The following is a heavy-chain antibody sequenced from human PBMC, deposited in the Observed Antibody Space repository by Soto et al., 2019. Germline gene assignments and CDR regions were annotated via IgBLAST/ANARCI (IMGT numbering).Heavy chain of an antibody. CDR3: AREKPYSSSWYHDY. J-gene: IGHJ4*02. D-gene: IGHD6-13*01. CDR1: GGSISSSSYY. CDR2: IYYSGST. V-gene: IGHV4-39*07. Sequence: SETLSLTCTVSGGSISSSSYYWGWIRQPPGKGLEWIGSIYYSGSTYYNPSLKSRVTISVDTSKNQFSLKLSSVTAADTAVYYCAREKPYSSSWYHDYWAQGTLVTVSS.